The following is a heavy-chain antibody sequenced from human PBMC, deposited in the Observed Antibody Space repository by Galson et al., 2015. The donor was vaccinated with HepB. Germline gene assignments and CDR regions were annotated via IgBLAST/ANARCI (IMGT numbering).Heavy chain of an antibody. Sequence: SLRLSCALSGFTFTGSVIHWVRQASGKGPEWLGRLGSHSTIHSTLYAASVKSRFTIFRDDSKNTAYLQMDSLKTEDTAVYYCCRQGCSEGACQEPRWGQGTLVTVSP. J-gene: IGHJ4*02. D-gene: IGHD1-26*01. CDR1: GFTFTGSV. CDR2: LGSHSTIHST. CDR3: CRQGCSEGACQEPR. V-gene: IGHV3-73*01.